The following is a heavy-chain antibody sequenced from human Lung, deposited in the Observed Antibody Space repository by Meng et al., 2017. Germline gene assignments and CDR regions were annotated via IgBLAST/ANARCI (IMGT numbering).Heavy chain of an antibody. CDR3: ARGPTTMAHDFDY. J-gene: IGHJ4*02. V-gene: IGHV4-34*01. CDR2: INHSGST. Sequence: QAQPQQVGGGLLKPSETLSLTCVVSGGSFSDYDWSWIRQPPGKGLEWIGEINHSGSTNYNPSLESRATISVDTSQNNLSLKLSSVTAADSAVYYCARGPTTMAHDFDYWGQGTLVTVSS. D-gene: IGHD4-11*01. CDR1: GGSFSDYD.